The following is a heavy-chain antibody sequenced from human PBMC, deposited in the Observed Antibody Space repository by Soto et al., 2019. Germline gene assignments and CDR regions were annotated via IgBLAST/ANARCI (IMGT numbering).Heavy chain of an antibody. D-gene: IGHD6-19*01. J-gene: IGHJ4*02. V-gene: IGHV3-23*01. Sequence: GGSLRLSCAASGFTFSSYAMSWVRQAPGKGLEWVSAISGSGGKTDHADSVKGRFTTSRDNSRNTLYLQMNSLRAGDSAKYYCAKEGTSGLYYFDYWGPGTLVTVSS. CDR2: ISGSGGKT. CDR1: GFTFSSYA. CDR3: AKEGTSGLYYFDY.